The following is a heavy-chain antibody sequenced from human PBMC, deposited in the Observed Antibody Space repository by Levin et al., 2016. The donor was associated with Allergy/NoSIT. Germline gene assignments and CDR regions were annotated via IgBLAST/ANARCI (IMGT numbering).Heavy chain of an antibody. D-gene: IGHD3-10*01. V-gene: IGHV3-30*03. J-gene: IGHJ4*02. CDR3: AREWFGELLYRHFDH. CDR2: ISYDERKK. CDR1: GFNFRRHD. Sequence: GESLKISCVASGFNFRRHDMHWVRQAPDKGLEWVAVISYDERKKYYADSVKGRFTISRDNSKNTLFLQMNSLRAEDTSMYYCAREWFGELLYRHFDHWGLGTLVTVSS.